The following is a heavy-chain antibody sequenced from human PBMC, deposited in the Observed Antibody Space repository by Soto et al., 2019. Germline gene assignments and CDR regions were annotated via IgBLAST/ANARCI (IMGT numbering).Heavy chain of an antibody. V-gene: IGHV2-5*02. CDR1: GFSLPTDRVG. Sequence: QITLKESGPTLVKPTQTLTLTCTFSGFSLPTDRVGVGWIRQPPGKALEWLAVIYGDDTKTYRPSLKSRLTITKDTPKNQVALTMTDMDPVDTATYYCAHAYGGRSLYWGQGTLVTVSS. D-gene: IGHD1-26*01. CDR3: AHAYGGRSLY. J-gene: IGHJ4*02. CDR2: IYGDDTK.